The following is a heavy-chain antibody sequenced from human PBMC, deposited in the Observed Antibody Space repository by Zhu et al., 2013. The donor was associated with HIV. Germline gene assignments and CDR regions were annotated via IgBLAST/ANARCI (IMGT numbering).Heavy chain of an antibody. CDR2: INSNSGAT. CDR3: ARDPRLENSGNAFDI. J-gene: IGHJ3*02. CDR1: GFIFTSVG. V-gene: IGHV1-2*02. D-gene: IGHD3-10*01. Sequence: QLVQSGLELKKPGASVKISCKATGFIFTSVGYSWVRQAPGQGLEWMGWINSNSGATKYAQRFQGRITLTRDTSISTAYMDLSSLTSDDTAMYYCARDPRLENSGNAFDIWGQGTMVTVSS.